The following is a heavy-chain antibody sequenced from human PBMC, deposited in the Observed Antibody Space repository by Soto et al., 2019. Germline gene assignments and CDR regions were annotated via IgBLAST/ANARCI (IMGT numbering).Heavy chain of an antibody. Sequence: GGPLRLPCGASGVTFSSYSMNWVRQAPGKGLEWVSYISSSSSTIYYADSVKGRFTISKDNAKNSLYLQMNSLRAEDKAVYYCASQDNPFDYWGQGTLVTVSS. CDR3: ASQDNPFDY. V-gene: IGHV3-48*01. CDR1: GVTFSSYS. J-gene: IGHJ4*02. CDR2: ISSSSSTI.